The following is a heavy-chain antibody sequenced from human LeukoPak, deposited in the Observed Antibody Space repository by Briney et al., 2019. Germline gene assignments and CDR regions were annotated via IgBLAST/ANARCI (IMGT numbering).Heavy chain of an antibody. D-gene: IGHD2-21*01. CDR3: ARGRMTYSSGVFDY. CDR2: IIPIFGTA. CDR1: GGTFISYA. Sequence: SVKVSCKASGGTFISYAISWVRQAPGQGLEWMGGIIPIFGTANYAQKFQGRVTITADESTSTAYMELSSLRPEDTAVYYCARGRMTYSSGVFDYWGQGTLVTVSS. J-gene: IGHJ4*02. V-gene: IGHV1-69*13.